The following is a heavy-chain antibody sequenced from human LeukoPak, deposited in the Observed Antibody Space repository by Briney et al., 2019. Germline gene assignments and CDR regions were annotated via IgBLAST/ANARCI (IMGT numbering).Heavy chain of an antibody. Sequence: SETLSLTCAVSGGSISSYYWSWIRQPAGKGLEWIGRIYTSGTTNYNPSLRSRVTMSVDTSKNQFSLNLNSVTAADTAVYYCARTSPRAATFDYWGQGTLVTVSS. CDR2: IYTSGTT. CDR3: ARTSPRAATFDY. CDR1: GGSISSYY. D-gene: IGHD2-15*01. J-gene: IGHJ4*02. V-gene: IGHV4-4*07.